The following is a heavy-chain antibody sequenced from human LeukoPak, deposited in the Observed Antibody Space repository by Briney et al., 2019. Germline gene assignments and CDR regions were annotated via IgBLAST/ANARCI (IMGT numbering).Heavy chain of an antibody. CDR3: ARGPRRVTGYSIDY. V-gene: IGHV1-69*05. CDR1: GGTFSSYG. D-gene: IGHD3-9*01. J-gene: IGHJ4*02. Sequence: SVKVSCKASGGTFSSYGISWVRQAPGQGLEWMGGIIPIFGTANYAQKFQGRVTITTDESTSTAYMELSSLGSEDTAVYYCARGPRRVTGYSIDYWGQGTLITVSS. CDR2: IIPIFGTA.